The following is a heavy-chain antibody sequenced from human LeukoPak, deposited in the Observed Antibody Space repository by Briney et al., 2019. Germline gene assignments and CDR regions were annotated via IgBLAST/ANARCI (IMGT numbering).Heavy chain of an antibody. Sequence: GGSLRLSCAASDFTFSLYWMSWIRQTPGKGPECVANIKGDGSDKSYVDSVKGRFTISRDNAKNSLYLQMNSLRAEDTAVYYCVRHTYYALDYWGQGALVTVSS. CDR3: VRHTYYALDY. V-gene: IGHV3-7*01. CDR1: DFTFSLYW. CDR2: IKGDGSDK. J-gene: IGHJ4*02. D-gene: IGHD1-26*01.